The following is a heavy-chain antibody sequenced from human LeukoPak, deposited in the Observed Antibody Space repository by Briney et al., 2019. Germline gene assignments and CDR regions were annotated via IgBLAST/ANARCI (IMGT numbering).Heavy chain of an antibody. CDR2: FDPEHGGT. D-gene: IGHD3-9*01. Sequence: ASVKVSCKLSGFSLSEISMHWVRQAPGQGLEWMGGFDPEHGGTSYTQKLQGRVIMTEDTSTDTAYMELTSLIFEDTGVYYCATPGEDTDIVPGYPRPFDSWAREPWSPSRQ. J-gene: IGHJ4*02. V-gene: IGHV1-24*01. CDR3: ATPGEDTDIVPGYPRPFDS. CDR1: GFSLSEIS.